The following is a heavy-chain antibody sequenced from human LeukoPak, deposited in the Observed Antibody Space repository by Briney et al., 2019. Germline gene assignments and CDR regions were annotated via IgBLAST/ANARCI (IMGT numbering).Heavy chain of an antibody. J-gene: IGHJ6*02. V-gene: IGHV1-18*01. CDR1: GYTFTSYG. CDR3: ARVGLGYCSSTSCYEDGMDV. D-gene: IGHD2-2*01. Sequence: ASVKVSCKASGYTFTSYGISWVRQAPGQGPEWMGWISAYNGNTNYAQKLQGRVTMTTDTSTSTAYMELRSLRSDDTAVYYCARVGLGYCSSTSCYEDGMDVWGQGTTVTVSS. CDR2: ISAYNGNT.